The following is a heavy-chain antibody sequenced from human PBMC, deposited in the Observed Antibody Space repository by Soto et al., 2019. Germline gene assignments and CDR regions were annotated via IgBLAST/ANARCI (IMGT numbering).Heavy chain of an antibody. CDR3: ARGEGDSHQFYYSVNV. J-gene: IGHJ6*01. CDR2: TYYRSRWYS. Sequence: SQTLSLTCVGSGDTVTSNSVAWNWVRQSPSRGIEWLGRTYYRSRWYSDYAVSVRSRIDINADTSKNQVSLPLNSVTPEHSAVYYCARGEGDSHQFYYSVNVWPQGIQVTVTS. CDR1: GDTVTSNSVA. D-gene: IGHD3-16*01. V-gene: IGHV6-1*01.